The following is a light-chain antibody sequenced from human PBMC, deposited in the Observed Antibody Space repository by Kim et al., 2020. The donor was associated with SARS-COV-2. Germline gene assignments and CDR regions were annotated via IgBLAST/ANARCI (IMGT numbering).Light chain of an antibody. CDR2: DAS. CDR1: QSISSW. Sequence: DIQMTQFPSTLSASVGDRVTITCRASQSISSWLAWYQQKTGNAPNLLIYDASSLESGVPSRFSGSGSGTEFTLTISSLQPEDFATYYCQEYNSYSWTFGQGNKVDIK. V-gene: IGKV1-5*01. J-gene: IGKJ1*01. CDR3: QEYNSYSWT.